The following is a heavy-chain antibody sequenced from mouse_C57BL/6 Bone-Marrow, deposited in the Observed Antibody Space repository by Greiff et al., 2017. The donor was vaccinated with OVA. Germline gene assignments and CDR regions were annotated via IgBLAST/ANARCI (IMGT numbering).Heavy chain of an antibody. CDR1: GYSFTGYY. CDR3: AREKNY. V-gene: IGHV1-42*01. Sequence: VQLQQSGPELVKPGPSVKISCKASGYSFTGYYMNWVKQSPEKSLEWIGEINPSTGGTTYTQKFKAKATLTVDKSSSTASMQLNSLTSEDSADYCCAREKNYWGQGTSVTVSS. CDR2: INPSTGGT. J-gene: IGHJ4*01.